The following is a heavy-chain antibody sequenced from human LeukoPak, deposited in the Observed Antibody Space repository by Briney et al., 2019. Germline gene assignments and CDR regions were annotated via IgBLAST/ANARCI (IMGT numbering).Heavy chain of an antibody. D-gene: IGHD3-10*02. Sequence: GSLRLSCAASGFTVSSNYMNWIRQPPGKGLEWIGEINRGGSTNYNPSLKSRITISVDTSKNQFSLNLTSVTAADTAVYYCARNYNYVRYFIDSWGRGILVTVSS. CDR1: GFTVSSNY. J-gene: IGHJ4*02. CDR2: INRGGST. CDR3: ARNYNYVRYFIDS. V-gene: IGHV4-34*01.